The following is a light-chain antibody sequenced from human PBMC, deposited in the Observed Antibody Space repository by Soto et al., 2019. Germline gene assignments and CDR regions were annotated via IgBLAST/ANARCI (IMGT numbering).Light chain of an antibody. CDR2: RNN. CDR3: AAWDDSLSGFYV. J-gene: IGLJ1*01. CDR1: SSNIGSNY. V-gene: IGLV1-47*01. Sequence: SLLTQPPSASGTPGQRVTISCSGSSSNIGSNYVYWYQQLPGTAPKLLIYRNNQRPSGAPDRFSGSKSGTSASLAISGLRSEDEADSYCAAWDDSLSGFYVFGTGTKVTVL.